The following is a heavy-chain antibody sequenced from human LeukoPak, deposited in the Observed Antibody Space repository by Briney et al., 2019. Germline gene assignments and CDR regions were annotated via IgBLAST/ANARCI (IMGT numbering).Heavy chain of an antibody. CDR2: ITTDTGSP. Sequence: ASVKVSCKASGYSFSKKGLNWVRQAPGQGLEWMGWITTDTGSPLYAQGFTGRFVFSLDKSVSTAYLQINSLKTEDTATYFCARASGWTSSWYQHSFDVWGQGTMVTVSS. CDR3: ARASGWTSSWYQHSFDV. CDR1: GYSFSKKG. J-gene: IGHJ3*01. D-gene: IGHD6-13*01. V-gene: IGHV7-4-1*02.